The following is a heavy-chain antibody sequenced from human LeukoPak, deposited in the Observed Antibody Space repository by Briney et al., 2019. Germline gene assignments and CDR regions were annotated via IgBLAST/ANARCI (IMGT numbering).Heavy chain of an antibody. CDR2: INPSGGST. V-gene: IGHV1-46*01. CDR3: ARNLQKNSLYFDWLLSTESNWFDP. D-gene: IGHD3-9*01. J-gene: IGHJ5*02. CDR1: GYTFTSYY. Sequence: ASVKVSCKASGYTFTSYYMHWVRQAPGQGLEWMGIINPSGGSTSYAQKFQGRVTMTRDTSTSTVYMELSSLRSEDTAVYYCARNLQKNSLYFDWLLSTESNWFDPWGQGTLVTVSS.